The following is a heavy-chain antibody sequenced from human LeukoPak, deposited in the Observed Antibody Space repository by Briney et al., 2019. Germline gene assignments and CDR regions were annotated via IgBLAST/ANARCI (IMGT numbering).Heavy chain of an antibody. D-gene: IGHD6-19*01. V-gene: IGHV1-18*01. CDR3: ARDLGADQWLAPFDY. Sequence: ASVKVSCKASGYTFTSYGISWVRQAPGQGLECMGWISPYNGNTNYAQKVQGRVTMTTDTSTNTAYMELRSLRSDDTAVYYCARDLGADQWLAPFDYWGQGTLVTVSS. J-gene: IGHJ4*02. CDR1: GYTFTSYG. CDR2: ISPYNGNT.